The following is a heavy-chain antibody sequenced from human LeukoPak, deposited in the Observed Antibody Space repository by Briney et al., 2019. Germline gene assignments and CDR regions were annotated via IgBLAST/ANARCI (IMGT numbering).Heavy chain of an antibody. CDR1: GGSISSSSWY. CDR3: ARLYCGGECYSGYFDY. V-gene: IGHV4-39*01. Sequence: SETLSLTCTVSGGSISSSSWYWDWIRQPPGKGLEWIGAIYYTGSTYYNPSLKSRVTISVDTSKDQFSLKLCSVTAADTAVYYCARLYCGGECYSGYFDYWGQGTLVTVSS. D-gene: IGHD2-21*01. CDR2: IYYTGST. J-gene: IGHJ4*02.